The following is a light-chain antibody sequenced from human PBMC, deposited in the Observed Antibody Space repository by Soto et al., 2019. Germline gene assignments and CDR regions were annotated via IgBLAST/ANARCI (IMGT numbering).Light chain of an antibody. V-gene: IGKV3-11*01. CDR2: DAS. J-gene: IGKJ5*01. Sequence: EIVMTKSLATLSVTQGERDTLSCRASQSVVTNLAWYQQKPGQAPRLLIYDASNRATGIPARFSGSGSGTDFTLTISSLEPEDFAVYYCQQRRNRPITFGQGARLE. CDR1: QSVVTN. CDR3: QQRRNRPIT.